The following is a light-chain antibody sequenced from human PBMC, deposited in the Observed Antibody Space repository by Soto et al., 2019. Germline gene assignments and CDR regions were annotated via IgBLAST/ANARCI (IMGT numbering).Light chain of an antibody. Sequence: QSVLTQPPSASGTPGQRVIVSCVGSSSNIGKNNIYWYQQLPGTAPKVLIYRSNQRPSGVPDRFSGSKSGTSASLAISGLRSEDEADYNCAAWDDSLSAYVFGTGTKLTVL. CDR2: RSN. CDR1: SSNIGKNN. CDR3: AAWDDSLSAYV. V-gene: IGLV1-47*01. J-gene: IGLJ1*01.